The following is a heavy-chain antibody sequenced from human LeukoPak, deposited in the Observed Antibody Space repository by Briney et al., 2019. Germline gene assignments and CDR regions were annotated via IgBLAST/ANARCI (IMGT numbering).Heavy chain of an antibody. D-gene: IGHD3-10*01. CDR1: GFTFSSYS. CDR3: ARPNYGSGSYLY. V-gene: IGHV3-21*01. J-gene: IGHJ4*02. Sequence: GGSLRLSCAASGFTFSSYSMNWVRQAPGKGLEWVSSISSSSSYIYYADSVKGRFTISRDNSKNTLYLQMNSLRAEDTAVYYCARPNYGSGSYLYWGQGTLVTVSS. CDR2: ISSSSSYI.